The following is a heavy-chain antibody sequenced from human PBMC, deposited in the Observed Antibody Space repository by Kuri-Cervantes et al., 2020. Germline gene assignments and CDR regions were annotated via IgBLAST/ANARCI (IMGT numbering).Heavy chain of an antibody. CDR1: GYTFTSYD. CDR3: ARDLHIAAAGGDY. Sequence: ASVKVSCKASGYTFTSYDINWVRQATGQGLEWMGWMNPNSGNTGYAQKFQGRVTITADESTSTAYMELSSLRSEDTAVYYCARDLHIAAAGGDYWGQGTLVTVSS. V-gene: IGHV1-8*01. CDR2: MNPNSGNT. D-gene: IGHD6-13*01. J-gene: IGHJ4*02.